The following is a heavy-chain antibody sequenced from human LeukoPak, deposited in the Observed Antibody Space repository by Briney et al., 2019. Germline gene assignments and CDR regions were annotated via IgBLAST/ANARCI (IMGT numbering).Heavy chain of an antibody. CDR2: ISSSSSYI. J-gene: IGHJ3*02. D-gene: IGHD2-8*02. CDR3: ARIEGFGYWDAFDI. Sequence: PGGSLRLSCAASGFTFSSYSMNWVRQAPGKGLEWVSSISSSSSYIYYADSVKGRFTISRDNAKNSLYLQMNSLRAEDTAVYYCARIEGFGYWDAFDIWGQGTMVTVSS. CDR1: GFTFSSYS. V-gene: IGHV3-21*01.